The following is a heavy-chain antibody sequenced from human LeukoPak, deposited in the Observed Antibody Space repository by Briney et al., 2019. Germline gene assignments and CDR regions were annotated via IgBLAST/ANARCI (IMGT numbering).Heavy chain of an antibody. CDR2: IMQDGSEK. D-gene: IGHD3-10*01. Sequence: GGSLRLSCAASGFTFSSYWMSSVRQAPGKGLEWVANIMQDGSEKYYVDSVKGRFTIARDNAKNSLYLQMNSLRAEDTAVYYCARLYTSYYYGSGSSFDYWGQGTLVTVSS. CDR3: ARLYTSYYYGSGSSFDY. V-gene: IGHV3-7*01. J-gene: IGHJ4*02. CDR1: GFTFSSYW.